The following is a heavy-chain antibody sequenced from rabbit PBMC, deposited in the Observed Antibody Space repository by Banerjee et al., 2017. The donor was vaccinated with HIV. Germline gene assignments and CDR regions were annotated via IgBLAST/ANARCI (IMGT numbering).Heavy chain of an antibody. D-gene: IGHD4-1*01. CDR1: GFSFSSRYW. J-gene: IGHJ6*01. CDR2: IDPVFGST. V-gene: IGHV1S40*01. CDR3: ARGGSGWGDAAYDDVIDFGL. Sequence: QSLEESGGGLVQPEGSLTLTCKASGFSFSSRYWMCWVRQAPGKGLEWIGCIDPVFGSTLYADWVNGRFTISSHNAQNTLYLQLNSLTAADTATYFCARGGSGWGDAAYDDVIDFGLWGQGTLVTVS.